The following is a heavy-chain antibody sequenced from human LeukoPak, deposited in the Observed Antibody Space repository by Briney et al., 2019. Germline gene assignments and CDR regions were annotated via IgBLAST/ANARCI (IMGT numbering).Heavy chain of an antibody. V-gene: IGHV6-1*01. CDR2: TYYRSKWST. Sequence: SQTLSLTFAISGDSVSNNSAAWNWLRQSPSRGLEWLGRTYYRSKWSTDYAVSVKSRITVNPDTSKNQFSLQLNSVTPEDTAVYYCARLENWAFDFWGQGTLITVSS. D-gene: IGHD7-27*01. CDR3: ARLENWAFDF. J-gene: IGHJ4*02. CDR1: GDSVSNNSAA.